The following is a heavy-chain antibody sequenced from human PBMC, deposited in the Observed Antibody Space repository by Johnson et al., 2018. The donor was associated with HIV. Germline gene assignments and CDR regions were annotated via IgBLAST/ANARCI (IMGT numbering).Heavy chain of an antibody. CDR1: GFTFSDFG. V-gene: IGHV3-30*03. D-gene: IGHD1-1*01. CDR2: LSYDGSND. CDR3: ARVPPFGTHPDGAFDI. J-gene: IGHJ3*02. Sequence: QMQLVESGGGEVQPGRSLRLSCAASGFTFSDFGMHWVRQAPGKGLEWVALLSYDGSNDAYIDSVKGRFTISRDNAKNSLYLQMNSLRAEDTAVYYCARVPPFGTHPDGAFDIWGQGTMVTVSS.